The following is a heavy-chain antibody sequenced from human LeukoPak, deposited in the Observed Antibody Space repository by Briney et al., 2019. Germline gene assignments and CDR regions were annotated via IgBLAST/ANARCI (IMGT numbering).Heavy chain of an antibody. CDR3: VRGNYCSGGSCYHYYYYYMDV. CDR2: INHSGST. D-gene: IGHD2-15*01. Sequence: SETLSLTCAVYGGSINGYYWSWIRQPPGKGLELIGEINHSGSTNYNPSLKSRVTISVDMSNNQFSLKLSSVAAADTAVYYCVRGNYCSGGSCYHYYYYYMDVWGKGTTVTVSS. CDR1: GGSINGYY. V-gene: IGHV4-34*01. J-gene: IGHJ6*03.